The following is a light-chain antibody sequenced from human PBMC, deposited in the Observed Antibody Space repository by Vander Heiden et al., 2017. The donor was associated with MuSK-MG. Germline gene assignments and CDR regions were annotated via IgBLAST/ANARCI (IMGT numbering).Light chain of an antibody. CDR3: QSADRNDRQVV. CDR1: DLPHRY. Sequence: SYELTQPPSVSVSPGQTATIPCSGDDLPHRYAYWYQQKTGQAPVLLIYKDSDRPSGIPERFSGSSSGTTVTLTINGVQAEDEADYYCQSADRNDRQVVFGGGTKLTVL. V-gene: IGLV3-25*03. CDR2: KDS. J-gene: IGLJ2*01.